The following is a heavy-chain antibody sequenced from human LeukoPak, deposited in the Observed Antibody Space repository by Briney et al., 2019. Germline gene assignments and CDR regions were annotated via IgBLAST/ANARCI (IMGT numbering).Heavy chain of an antibody. D-gene: IGHD3-10*02. CDR2: IYHSGST. CDR1: GYSISSGYY. CDR3: ARGRLSPVLGVIVFDP. V-gene: IGHV4-38-2*02. Sequence: PSETLSLTCTVSGYSISSGYYWGWIRQPPGKGLEWIGSIYHSGSTYYNPSLKSRVTMSVDTSRNQFSLQLKSVTAADTAVYYCARGRLSPVLGVIVFDPWGQGTLVTVSS. J-gene: IGHJ5*02.